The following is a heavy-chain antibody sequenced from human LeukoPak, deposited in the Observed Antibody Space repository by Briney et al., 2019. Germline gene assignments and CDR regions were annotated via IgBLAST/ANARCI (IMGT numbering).Heavy chain of an antibody. V-gene: IGHV3-7*01. Sequence: GGSLRLSCAVSGFTIGSHFMGWVRHLPGKGLQCVAILEPSGNERNYVDSVKGRFSISRDNAQNSLSLQMNSLRAEDTAVYYCARVDSTYSDRWYLSFDYWGQGTLVTVSS. CDR1: GFTIGSHF. CDR3: ARVDSTYSDRWYLSFDY. J-gene: IGHJ4*02. CDR2: LEPSGNER. D-gene: IGHD2-15*01.